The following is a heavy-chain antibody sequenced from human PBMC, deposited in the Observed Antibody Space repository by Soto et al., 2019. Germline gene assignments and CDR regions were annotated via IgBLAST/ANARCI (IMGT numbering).Heavy chain of an antibody. CDR3: ARGRSIAAAVTTGYYYGMDV. V-gene: IGHV1-69*06. CDR1: GGTFSSYA. J-gene: IGHJ6*02. D-gene: IGHD6-13*01. CDR2: IIPLFGTA. Sequence: QVQLVQSGAEVKTPGSSVKVSCKASGGTFSSYAIRWVRQAPGHGLECMGGIIPLFGTANYAQKFQGRVTITADKSTSTAYMELSSLRSEDTAVYYCARGRSIAAAVTTGYYYGMDVWGQGTTVTVSS.